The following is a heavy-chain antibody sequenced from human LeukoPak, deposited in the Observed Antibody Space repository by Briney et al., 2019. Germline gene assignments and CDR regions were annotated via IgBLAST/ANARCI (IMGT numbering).Heavy chain of an antibody. Sequence: PSETLSLTCTVSGGSVSSNNYYWGWIRQPPGKGLEWVAVISYDGSNKYYADSVKGRFTISRDNSKSTLYLQMNSLRAEDTAVYYCARDDCSSTSCYVGYYYGMDVWGQGTTVTVSS. V-gene: IGHV3-30-3*01. D-gene: IGHD2-2*01. J-gene: IGHJ6*02. CDR1: GGSVSSNN. CDR3: ARDDCSSTSCYVGYYYGMDV. CDR2: ISYDGSNK.